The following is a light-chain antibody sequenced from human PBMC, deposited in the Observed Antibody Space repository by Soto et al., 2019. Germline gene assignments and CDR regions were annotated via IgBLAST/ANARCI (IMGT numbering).Light chain of an antibody. J-gene: IGLJ2*01. CDR3: SSYAGTNNVI. Sequence: QSALTQPASVSGSPGQSITISCTGTSSDVGNYKYVSWYQQHPGKAPKLMIYEVSNRPSGVSNRFSGSKSGNTASLTISGLQAEDETDYYCSSYAGTNNVIFGGGTKLTVL. CDR2: EVS. V-gene: IGLV2-14*01. CDR1: SSDVGNYKY.